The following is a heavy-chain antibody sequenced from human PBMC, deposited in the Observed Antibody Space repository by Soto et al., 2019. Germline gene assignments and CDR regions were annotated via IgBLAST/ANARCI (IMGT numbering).Heavy chain of an antibody. CDR3: AGVGEPGYCSGGYCPPPDY. J-gene: IGHJ4*02. Sequence: EVQLVESGGGLVKPGGSLRLSCAASGFTFSTSTMNWVRQAPGQGLEWVSSISSSSTYTYYAASVKGRFTISRDNAKNPMDLQKNRLRAEEPAVYYCAGVGEPGYCSGGYCPPPDYGGQGTLVTVSS. CDR1: GFTFSTST. D-gene: IGHD2-15*01. V-gene: IGHV3-21*02. CDR2: ISSSSTYT.